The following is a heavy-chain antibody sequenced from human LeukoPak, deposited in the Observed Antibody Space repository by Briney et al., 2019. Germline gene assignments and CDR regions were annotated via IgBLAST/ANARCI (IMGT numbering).Heavy chain of an antibody. J-gene: IGHJ4*02. D-gene: IGHD6-19*01. V-gene: IGHV3-23*01. CDR3: AKRFSVAGSTYYFDY. Sequence: GGSLRLSCAASGFTFSSYAMSWVRQAPGKGLEWVSSISVIGGTYYADSVKGRFTISRDNSKNTLYLQMNSLRAEDTAVHYCAKRFSVAGSTYYFDYWGQGTLVPVSS. CDR2: ISVIGGT. CDR1: GFTFSSYA.